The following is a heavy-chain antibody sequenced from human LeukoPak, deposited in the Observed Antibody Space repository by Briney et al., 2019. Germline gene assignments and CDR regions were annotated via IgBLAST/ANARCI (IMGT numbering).Heavy chain of an antibody. V-gene: IGHV3-21*01. CDR2: ISSSSSYT. D-gene: IGHD3-10*01. CDR1: GFTFSSYS. Sequence: PGGSLRLSCAASGFTFSSYSMNWVRQAPGKGLEWVSSISSSSSYTYYADSVKGRFTISRDNAKNSLYLQRNSLRAEDTAVYYCARDRFVMTFDYWGQGTLVTVSS. J-gene: IGHJ4*02. CDR3: ARDRFVMTFDY.